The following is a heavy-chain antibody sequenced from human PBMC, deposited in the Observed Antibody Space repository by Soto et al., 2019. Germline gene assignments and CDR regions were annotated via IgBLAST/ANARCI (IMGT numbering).Heavy chain of an antibody. CDR2: INPRGGST. V-gene: IGHV1-46*01. J-gene: IGHJ5*02. CDR3: ARGWEVGTTSGLWFDP. Sequence: ASVKVSCKTSGYTFTNFYIHWVRQAPGQGHEWMGIINPRGGSTGYAQKCQGRVTMTRDTSTSTVYMELTSLRSEDTAVYYCARGWEVGTTSGLWFDPWGQGTLVTVSS. CDR1: GYTFTNFY. D-gene: IGHD1-26*01.